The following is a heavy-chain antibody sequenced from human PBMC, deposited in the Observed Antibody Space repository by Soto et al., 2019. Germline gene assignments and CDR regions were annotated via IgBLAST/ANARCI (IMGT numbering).Heavy chain of an antibody. CDR1: GFTFSSYG. CDR3: AGRPGELDY. V-gene: IGHV3-30*03. Sequence: QVQLVESGGGVVQPGRSLRLSCAASGFTFSSYGMHWVRQAPGKGLEWVAVISYDGSNKYYADSVKGRFTISRDNSKNTLYLQMNSLRAEDTAVYYWAGRPGELDYWGQGTLVTVSS. J-gene: IGHJ4*02. CDR2: ISYDGSNK.